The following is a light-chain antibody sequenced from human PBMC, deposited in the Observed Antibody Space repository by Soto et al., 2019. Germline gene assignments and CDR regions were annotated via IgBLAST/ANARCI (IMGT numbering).Light chain of an antibody. V-gene: IGLV4-69*01. CDR2: LNSDGSH. CDR1: SGHSSYA. J-gene: IGLJ2*01. CDR3: QTWGTGIPNVL. Sequence: QSVLTQSPSASASLGASVKLTCTLSSGHSSYAIAWHQQQPEKGPRYLMKLNSDGSHNKGDGIPDRFSGSSSGAERYLTISSLPSEDEADYYCQTWGTGIPNVLFGGGTKVTVL.